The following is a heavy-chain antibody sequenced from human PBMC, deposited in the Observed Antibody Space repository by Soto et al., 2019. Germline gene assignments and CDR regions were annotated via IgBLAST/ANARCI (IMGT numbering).Heavy chain of an antibody. CDR3: AKGVDIVVVVATYFDY. J-gene: IGHJ4*02. Sequence: GGSLRLSCAASGFTFSSYGMHWVRQAPGKGLEWVAVISYDGSNKYYADSVKGRFTISRDNSKNTLYLQMNSLRAEDTAVYYCAKGVDIVVVVATYFDYWGQGTLVTVSS. CDR2: ISYDGSNK. CDR1: GFTFSSYG. V-gene: IGHV3-30*18. D-gene: IGHD2-15*01.